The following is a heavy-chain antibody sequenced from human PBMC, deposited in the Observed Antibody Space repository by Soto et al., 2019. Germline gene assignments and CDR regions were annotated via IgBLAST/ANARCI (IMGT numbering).Heavy chain of an antibody. CDR1: GYTFTSYG. CDR2: ISAYNGNT. D-gene: IGHD3-10*01. CDR3: ARGIWFGQLPDAFDI. V-gene: IGHV1-18*01. Sequence: ASVKVSCKASGYTFTSYGISWVRQAPGQGPEWMGWISAYNGNTNYAQKLQGRVTMTTDTSTSTAYMELRSLRSDDTAVYYCARGIWFGQLPDAFDIWGQGTMVTVSS. J-gene: IGHJ3*02.